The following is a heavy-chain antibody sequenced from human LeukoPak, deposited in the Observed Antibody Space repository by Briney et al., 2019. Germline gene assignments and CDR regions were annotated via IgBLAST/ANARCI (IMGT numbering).Heavy chain of an antibody. CDR2: IRSDGDNK. V-gene: IGHV3-30*02. CDR3: AKIKWDRGVTAFYNYGVDV. CDR1: GFTFSNFG. D-gene: IGHD3-10*01. Sequence: GGSLRLSCAASGFTFSNFGMHWVRQAPGKGLEWVAFIRSDGDNKFYADSVKGRFTVSRDNSKNTLYLQMNSLTADDTAVYYCAKIKWDRGVTAFYNYGVDVWGQGTTVTVSS. J-gene: IGHJ6*02.